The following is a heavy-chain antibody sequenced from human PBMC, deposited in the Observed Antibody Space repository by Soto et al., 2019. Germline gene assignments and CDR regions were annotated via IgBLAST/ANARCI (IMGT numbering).Heavy chain of an antibody. CDR2: INPNSGGT. CDR1: GYTFTGYY. D-gene: IGHD3-22*01. Sequence: ASVKVSCKASGYTFTGYYMHWVRQAPGQGLEWMGWINPNSGGTNYAQKFQGWVTMTRDTSISTAYMELSRLRSDDTAVYYCARSGYYYDSSGYLRPFDYWGQGTLVTVSS. V-gene: IGHV1-2*04. J-gene: IGHJ4*02. CDR3: ARSGYYYDSSGYLRPFDY.